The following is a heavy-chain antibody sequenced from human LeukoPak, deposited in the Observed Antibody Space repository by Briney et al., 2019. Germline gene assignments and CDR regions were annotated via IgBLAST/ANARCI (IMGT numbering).Heavy chain of an antibody. CDR1: GFTFSSYA. V-gene: IGHV3-30*07. CDR3: AKRGVVIRVVLVGFHKEAYYFDS. CDR2: ISYDGSNK. D-gene: IGHD3-10*01. Sequence: PGRSLRLSCAASGFTFSSYAMHWVRQAPGKGLEWVAVISYDGSNKYYADSVKGRFTISRDNSKNTLYLQMNSLRAEDTAVYLCAKRGVVIRVVLVGFHKEAYYFDSWGQGALVTVSS. J-gene: IGHJ4*02.